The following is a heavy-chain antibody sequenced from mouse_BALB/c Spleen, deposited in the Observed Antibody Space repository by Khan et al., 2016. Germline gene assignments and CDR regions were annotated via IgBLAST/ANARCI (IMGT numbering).Heavy chain of an antibody. CDR3: ARREGSYVGYYDFDY. CDR1: GYSITSDYA. J-gene: IGHJ2*01. V-gene: IGHV3-2*02. CDR2: ISYSGST. D-gene: IGHD2-3*01. Sequence: EVQLQESGPGLVKPSQSLSLTCTVTGYSITSDYAWNWFRQFPGNKLEWMGYISYSGSTCYNPSLNSRISITRDTSKNQFFLQLNSVTTEDTATYYCARREGSYVGYYDFDYWGQGTTLTVSS.